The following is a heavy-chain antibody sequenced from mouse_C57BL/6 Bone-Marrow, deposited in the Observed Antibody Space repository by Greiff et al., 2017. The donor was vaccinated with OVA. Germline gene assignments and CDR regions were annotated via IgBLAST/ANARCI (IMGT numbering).Heavy chain of an antibody. Sequence: QVQLQQSGPELVKPGASVKISCKASGYAFSSSWMNWVKQRPGKGLEWIGRIYPGDGDTNYNGKFKGKATLTADKSSSTAYMHLSSLTSEDSAVYFCARRVHYYAMDYWGQGTSVTVSS. CDR1: GYAFSSSW. CDR3: ARRVHYYAMDY. V-gene: IGHV1-82*01. J-gene: IGHJ4*01. CDR2: IYPGDGDT.